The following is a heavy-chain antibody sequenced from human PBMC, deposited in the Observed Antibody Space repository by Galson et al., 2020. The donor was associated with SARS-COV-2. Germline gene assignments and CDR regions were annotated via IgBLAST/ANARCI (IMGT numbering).Heavy chain of an antibody. Sequence: GESLKISCAASAFSFSDHYMDWVRQAPGKGLEWVSRIRNKAYSYTTEYAASVKGRFTISRDDSKNSLYLQMNSLKSDDTAVYYCASLYQGGYWGQGTLVTVSS. V-gene: IGHV3-72*01. CDR1: AFSFSDHY. D-gene: IGHD2-2*01. J-gene: IGHJ4*02. CDR2: IRNKAYSYTT. CDR3: ASLYQGGY.